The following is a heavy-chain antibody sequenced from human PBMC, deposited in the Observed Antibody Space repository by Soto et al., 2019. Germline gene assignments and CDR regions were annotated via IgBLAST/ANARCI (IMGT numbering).Heavy chain of an antibody. Sequence: GASVKVSCKASGYTFTSYGISWVRQAPGQGLEWMGWISAYNGNTNYAQKLQGRVTMTTDTSTSTAYMELRSLRSDDTAVYYCARGSSSWYVGYYHYGMDVWGQGTKVTVSS. D-gene: IGHD6-13*01. CDR1: GYTFTSYG. V-gene: IGHV1-18*01. J-gene: IGHJ6*02. CDR3: ARGSSSWYVGYYHYGMDV. CDR2: ISAYNGNT.